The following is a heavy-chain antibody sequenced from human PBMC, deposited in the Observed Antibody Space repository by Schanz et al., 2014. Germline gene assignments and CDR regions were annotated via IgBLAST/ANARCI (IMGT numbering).Heavy chain of an antibody. CDR1: GFTFSNCD. Sequence: EVHLEESGGGLVQPGGSQRLSCAVSGFTFSNCDMTWVRQAPGKGLEWVAIIDGRGITTFYADSVKGRFTISRDNAKNTVYLQMNSLRDDDTAVYYCAKRFHCSGSHPFDYWGQGTLVTASS. CDR3: AKRFHCSGSHPFDY. D-gene: IGHD3-10*02. CDR2: IDGRGITT. J-gene: IGHJ4*02. V-gene: IGHV3-23*04.